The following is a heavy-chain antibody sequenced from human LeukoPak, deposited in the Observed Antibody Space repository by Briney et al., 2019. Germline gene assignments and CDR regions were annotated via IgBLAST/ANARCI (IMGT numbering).Heavy chain of an antibody. D-gene: IGHD2-2*03. V-gene: IGHV3-74*01. CDR3: AMDINGDLFHV. CDR1: EFSFSSYW. J-gene: IGHJ4*02. CDR2: IKSDVSAT. Sequence: QAGGSLRLSCAGSEFSFSSYWMHWVRQPPEKGLEWVFSIKSDVSATAYADSVKGRFSMSTDSAKYTASLHMNSLRVEDTAMYYCAMDINGDLFHVWGQGTPDPVSS.